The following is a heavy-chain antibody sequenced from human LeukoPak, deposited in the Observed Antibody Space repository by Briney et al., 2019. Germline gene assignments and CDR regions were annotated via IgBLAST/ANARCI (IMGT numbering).Heavy chain of an antibody. CDR2: IYPGDSDI. CDR3: ARQDRDYSYFDY. J-gene: IGHJ4*02. V-gene: IGHV5-51*01. CDR1: GYSYTNHW. D-gene: IGHD4-17*01. Sequence: HGESLKISRKGSGYSYTNHWIGWVRQMPGKGLEWMGIIYPGDSDIRYGPSFQGQVTFSADKSISTAYLQWSSLKASDTAMYYCARQDRDYSYFDYWGQGTLVTVSS.